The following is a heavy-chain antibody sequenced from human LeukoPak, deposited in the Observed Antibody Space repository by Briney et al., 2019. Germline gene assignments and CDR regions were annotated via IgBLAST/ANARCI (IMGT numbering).Heavy chain of an antibody. J-gene: IGHJ4*02. CDR1: GFTFSDYY. Sequence: GGSLRLSCAASGFTFSDYYMRWIRQAPGKGLEWVSYISSSGSTIYYADSVKGRFTISRDNAKNSLYLQMNSLRAEDTAVCYCARGYSYGYFDYWGQGTLVTVSS. V-gene: IGHV3-11*01. CDR2: ISSSGSTI. CDR3: ARGYSYGYFDY. D-gene: IGHD5-18*01.